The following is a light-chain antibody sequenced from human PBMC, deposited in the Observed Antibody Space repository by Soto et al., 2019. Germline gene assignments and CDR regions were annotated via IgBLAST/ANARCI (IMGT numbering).Light chain of an antibody. J-gene: IGLJ1*01. Sequence: QSALTQPASVSGSPGQSITISCTGTISDVGGYNYVSWYQQHTGKAPKLMIYDVTNRPSGVSNRFSGSKSGNTASLTISGLQTEDEADYYCSSYTSSSTYVFGTGTKLTVL. V-gene: IGLV2-14*03. CDR1: ISDVGGYNY. CDR2: DVT. CDR3: SSYTSSSTYV.